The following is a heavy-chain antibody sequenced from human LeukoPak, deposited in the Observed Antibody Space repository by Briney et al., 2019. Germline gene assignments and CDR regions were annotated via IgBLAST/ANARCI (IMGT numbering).Heavy chain of an antibody. CDR3: ARGGYDFWSGKCDY. Sequence: PSETLSLTCTVSGDSVSSSRYCWGWIRQPPGKGLEWIGYIYYKGNTYYNPSLESRVSISIDTSKNQFSLRLNSMTAADTAMYYCARGGYDFWSGKCDYWGQGILVTVSS. CDR1: GDSVSSSRYC. V-gene: IGHV4-30-4*08. CDR2: IYYKGNT. D-gene: IGHD3-3*01. J-gene: IGHJ4*02.